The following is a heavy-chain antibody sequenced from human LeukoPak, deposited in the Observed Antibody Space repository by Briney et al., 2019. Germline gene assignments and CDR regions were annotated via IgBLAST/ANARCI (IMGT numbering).Heavy chain of an antibody. CDR1: GGSISSYY. D-gene: IGHD3-3*01. CDR3: ARRRMPGRITIFGVVTHAFDI. CDR2: IYYSGST. Sequence: SETLSLTCTVSGGSISSYYWSWIRQPPGKGLEWIGYIYYSGSTNYNPSLKSRVTISVDTSKNQFSLKLSSVTAADTAVYYCARRRMPGRITIFGVVTHAFDIWGQGTMVTVSS. V-gene: IGHV4-59*12. J-gene: IGHJ3*02.